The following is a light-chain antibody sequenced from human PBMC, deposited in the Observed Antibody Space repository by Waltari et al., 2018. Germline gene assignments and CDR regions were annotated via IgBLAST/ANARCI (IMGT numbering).Light chain of an antibody. V-gene: IGLV2-8*01. Sequence: QSALTQPPSASGSPGQSVTISCTGTSSDVGGYNYVSWYEQHPGKAPKLMIYEVNERPSGVPDRFSGSKSGNTASLTVSVLQAEDEADYYCSSYAGSNYYVFGTGTKVTVL. J-gene: IGLJ1*01. CDR2: EVN. CDR3: SSYAGSNYYV. CDR1: SSDVGGYNY.